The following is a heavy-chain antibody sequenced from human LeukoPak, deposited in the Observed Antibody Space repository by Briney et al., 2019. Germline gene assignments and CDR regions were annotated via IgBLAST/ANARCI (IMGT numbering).Heavy chain of an antibody. D-gene: IGHD2-8*01. J-gene: IGHJ4*02. V-gene: IGHV3-23*01. CDR2: ISDTGATT. CDR3: AEDICTRRFCTNGVCTSFDY. Sequence: GGSLRLSCAVSVFPYSRYAISGVRQAPGKGLEWVSAISDTGATTYDADSVKGRFTISRDNSRSTLYLQVISLRAEDTALYYCAEDICTRRFCTNGVCTSFDYWGQGTLVTVSS. CDR1: VFPYSRYA.